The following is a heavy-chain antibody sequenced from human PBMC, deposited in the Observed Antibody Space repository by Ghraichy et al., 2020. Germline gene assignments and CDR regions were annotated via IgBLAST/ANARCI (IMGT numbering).Heavy chain of an antibody. Sequence: SETLSLTCNVFGGSITNRDYYWSWIRQPPGKGLEWIGNVHYSGSSSYNPFLKSRVTISLDMSKTQFSLELHSVTAADTAMYYCARDVTMIKPGASDIWGQGTMVAFSS. CDR1: GGSITNRDYY. V-gene: IGHV4-61*08. CDR3: ARDVTMIKPGASDI. CDR2: VHYSGSS. D-gene: IGHD3-22*01. J-gene: IGHJ3*02.